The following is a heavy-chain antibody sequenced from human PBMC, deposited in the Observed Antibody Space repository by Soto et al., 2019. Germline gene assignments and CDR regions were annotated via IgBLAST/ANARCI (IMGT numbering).Heavy chain of an antibody. D-gene: IGHD3-10*01. CDR3: ARGPLMVRGVIINPKHAFDI. J-gene: IGHJ3*02. CDR1: GYSFTSYC. V-gene: IGHV5-51*01. Sequence: GESLKISCNGSGYSFTSYCIGWVRQMPGKGLEWMWIIYPGDSDTRYSPSFQGQVTISADKSISTAYLQWSSLKASDTAMYYCARGPLMVRGVIINPKHAFDIWGQGTMVTVSS. CDR2: IYPGDSDT.